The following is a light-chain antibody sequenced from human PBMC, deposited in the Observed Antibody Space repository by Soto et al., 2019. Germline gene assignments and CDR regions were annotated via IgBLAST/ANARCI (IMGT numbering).Light chain of an antibody. CDR3: QTWGTGILV. Sequence: QPVLTQSPSASASLGASVKLTCTLSSGHSSYAIAWHQQQPEKGPRYLMKLNSDGSHSKGDGIPDRFSGSSSGAECYLTISSLQSEDEADYYCQTWGTGILVFGGGTQLTVL. J-gene: IGLJ7*01. CDR1: SGHSSYA. V-gene: IGLV4-69*01. CDR2: LNSDGSH.